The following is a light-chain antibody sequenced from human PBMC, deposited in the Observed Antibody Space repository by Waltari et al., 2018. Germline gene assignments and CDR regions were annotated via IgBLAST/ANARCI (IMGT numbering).Light chain of an antibody. CDR2: DVS. V-gene: IGLV2-14*01. CDR1: SSYVGGYNY. J-gene: IGLJ3*02. CDR3: NSYTSSSTWV. Sequence: QSALTQPASVSGSPGQSITISCTGTSSYVGGYNYVSWYQQHPGKAPKLMIFDVSKRPAGVFNRFSGSKAGSAASLTISGLQAEDEADFYCNSYTSSSTWVFGGGTKLTVL.